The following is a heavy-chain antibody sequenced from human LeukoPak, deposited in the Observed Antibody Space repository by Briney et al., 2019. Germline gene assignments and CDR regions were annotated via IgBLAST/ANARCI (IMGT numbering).Heavy chain of an antibody. J-gene: IGHJ4*02. Sequence: KPSETLSLTCTVSGYFIANTDYWGWIRQSPGKGLEWIGSIHHSGNRFESGSTHYNPSFRSRVTVSADTSKNQFSLTLTSVTAADTAVYFCVRNASSGFFNDWSQGTRVTVSS. CDR2: IHHSGNRFESGST. CDR3: VRNASSGFFND. D-gene: IGHD3-22*01. CDR1: GYFIANTDY. V-gene: IGHV4-28*01.